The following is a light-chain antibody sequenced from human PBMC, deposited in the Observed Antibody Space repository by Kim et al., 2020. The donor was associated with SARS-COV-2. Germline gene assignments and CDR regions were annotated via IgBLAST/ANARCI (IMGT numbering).Light chain of an antibody. V-gene: IGLV3-19*01. Sequence: VALGQTVRITCQGDSLRSYYATWYQQKPGQAPIVVIYGKNNRPSGIPDRFSGSSSGNTASLTITGTQAGDEADYYCNSRDSNDNVVFGGGTKATVL. CDR3: NSRDSNDNVV. CDR2: GKN. CDR1: SLRSYY. J-gene: IGLJ2*01.